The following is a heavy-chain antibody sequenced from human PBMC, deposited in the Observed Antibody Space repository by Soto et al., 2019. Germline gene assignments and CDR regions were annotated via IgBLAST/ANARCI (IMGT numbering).Heavy chain of an antibody. D-gene: IGHD2-2*01. CDR1: GFTFSSYA. V-gene: IGHV3-23*01. CDR3: AKETIVVVPTAIRGAVDY. CDR2: ISGSGGST. J-gene: IGHJ4*02. Sequence: EVQLLESGGGLVQPGGSLRLTCAATGFTFSSYAMSWVRQAPGKGLEWVSGISGSGGSTHYADSVKGRFTISRDNSKNTLHLQMNSLRAEDTAVYYCAKETIVVVPTAIRGAVDYWGQGTLVTVSS.